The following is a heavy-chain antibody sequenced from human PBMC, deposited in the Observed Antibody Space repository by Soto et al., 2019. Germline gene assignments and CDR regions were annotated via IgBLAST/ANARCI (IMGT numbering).Heavy chain of an antibody. V-gene: IGHV4-28*01. Sequence: QVQLQESAPGLVKPSDTLSLTCAVSGYSISSSNWWGWIRQPPAKGLAWLGYMYYGGTTYYNPSLKFRVTMAVDTSKDQFALELASVTAVDTAVYYCARKEIQGPIDYGGQGTLSTFSS. CDR1: GYSISSSNW. CDR2: MYYGGTT. J-gene: IGHJ4*02. CDR3: ARKEIQGPIDY.